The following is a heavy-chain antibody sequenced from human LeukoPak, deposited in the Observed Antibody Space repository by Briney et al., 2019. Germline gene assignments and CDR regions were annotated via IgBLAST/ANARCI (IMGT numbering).Heavy chain of an antibody. CDR2: IYFSGST. J-gene: IGHJ4*02. D-gene: IGHD2-21*01. CDR1: GGPISSHY. CDR3: ARFVVGFDY. V-gene: IGHV4-59*11. Sequence: PSETLSLTCTVSGGPISSHYWSWIRQPPGKGLEWIGYIYFSGSTHYNPSLNSRVTISLNTPKNQFSLKLSSVTAADTAVYYCARFVVGFDYWGQGTLVTVSP.